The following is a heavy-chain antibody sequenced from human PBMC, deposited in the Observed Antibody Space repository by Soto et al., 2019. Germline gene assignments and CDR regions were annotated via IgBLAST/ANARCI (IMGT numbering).Heavy chain of an antibody. CDR2: ISTSSFYI. D-gene: IGHD6-19*01. Sequence: EVYLVESGGGLVKPGGSLRLSCAASGFTMSTYSMNWVRQAPGKGLEWVSSISTSSFYIYYADSVKGRFIISRDNAKNSLYLQMDSLRVDDTAVYYCSRGAPVAGTGGHYFGMDVWGQGTAVTVSS. CDR3: SRGAPVAGTGGHYFGMDV. V-gene: IGHV3-21*01. CDR1: GFTMSTYS. J-gene: IGHJ6*02.